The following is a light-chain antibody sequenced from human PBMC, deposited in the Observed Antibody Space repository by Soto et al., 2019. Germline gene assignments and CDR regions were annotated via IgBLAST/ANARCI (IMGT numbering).Light chain of an antibody. CDR3: QQYNDYWT. J-gene: IGKJ1*01. CDR1: QSISRW. CDR2: KAS. V-gene: IGKV1-5*03. Sequence: DIQMTQAPSTLSASVGDRGTITCRARQSISRWLAWYQQKPGKAPKLLIYKASSLESGVPSRFSGSGSGTEFTLTISSLQPDDFATYYCQQYNDYWTFGQGTKVDIK.